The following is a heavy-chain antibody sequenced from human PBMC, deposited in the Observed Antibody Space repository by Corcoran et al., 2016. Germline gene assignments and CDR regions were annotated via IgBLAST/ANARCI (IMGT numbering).Heavy chain of an antibody. CDR1: GGTFSSYA. D-gene: IGHD1-1*01. V-gene: IGHV1-69*01. Sequence: QVQLVQSGAEVKKPGSSVKVSCKASGGTFSSYAISWVRQAPGQGLEWMGGIIPIFGTANYAQKFQGRVTITADESTSTAYMELSSLRSEDTAVYYCARWPLNVTQREYYYYGMDVWGQGTTVTVSS. CDR3: ARWPLNVTQREYYYYGMDV. CDR2: IIPIFGTA. J-gene: IGHJ6*02.